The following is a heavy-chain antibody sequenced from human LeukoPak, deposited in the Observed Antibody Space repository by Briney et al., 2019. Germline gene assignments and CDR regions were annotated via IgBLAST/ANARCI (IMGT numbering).Heavy chain of an antibody. Sequence: SETLSLTCAVYGGSFSGYYWSWIRQPPGKGLEWIGEINHSGSTNYNPSLKSRVTISVDTSKNQFSLKLSSVTAADTAVYYCARGYYYGSGRPYYYYYGMDVWGKGTTVTVS. CDR1: GGSFSGYY. D-gene: IGHD3-10*01. CDR3: ARGYYYGSGRPYYYYYGMDV. V-gene: IGHV4-34*01. CDR2: INHSGST. J-gene: IGHJ6*04.